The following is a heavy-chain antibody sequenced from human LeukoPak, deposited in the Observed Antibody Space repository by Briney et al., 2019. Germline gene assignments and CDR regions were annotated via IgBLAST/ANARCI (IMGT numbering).Heavy chain of an antibody. J-gene: IGHJ4*02. CDR2: ISSSSSTI. V-gene: IGHV3-48*01. CDR3: ARDRRRFLEWLLYDY. Sequence: PGGSLRLSCAASGYTFSSYSMNWVRQAPGKGLEWVSYISSSSSTIYYADSVKGRFTISRDNAKNSLYLQMNSLRAEDTPLYYSARDRRRFLEWLLYDYWGQGTLVTVSS. CDR1: GYTFSSYS. D-gene: IGHD3-3*01.